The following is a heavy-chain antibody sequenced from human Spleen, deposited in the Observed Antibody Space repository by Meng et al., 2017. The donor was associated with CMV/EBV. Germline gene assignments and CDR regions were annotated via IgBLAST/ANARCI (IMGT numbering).Heavy chain of an antibody. CDR1: GESISRGDHH. CDR2: IYHSGPT. J-gene: IGHJ5*02. CDR3: ARDRANLKKYNWFDP. V-gene: IGHV4-30-4*08. Sequence: SGESISRGDHHWSWIRQPPVKGLEWIGNIYHSGPTNYSPSLKSRLTISIDTSKNQFSLRLTFVTAADTAVYYCARDRANLKKYNWFDPWGQGTLVTVSS. D-gene: IGHD3-10*01.